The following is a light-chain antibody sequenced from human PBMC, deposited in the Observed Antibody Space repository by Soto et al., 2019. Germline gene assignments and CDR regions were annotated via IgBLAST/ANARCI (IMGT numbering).Light chain of an antibody. CDR2: AAS. V-gene: IGKV1-6*01. Sequence: AIQFTQSPSSLSASVGDIVTITCRASQGIRNDLGWYQQKQGKAPKLLIYAASSLQSGVPSRLRGSAYGTDLTITISSMQPEDFATYYCLQDYSYPWTFGQGTKVDIK. J-gene: IGKJ1*01. CDR1: QGIRND. CDR3: LQDYSYPWT.